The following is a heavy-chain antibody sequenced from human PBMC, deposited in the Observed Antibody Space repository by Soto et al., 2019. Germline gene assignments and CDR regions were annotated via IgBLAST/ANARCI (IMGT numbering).Heavy chain of an antibody. CDR3: VREVAPHSSYFASSGYSFDY. Sequence: GGSLRLSCAASGFTFSSYAMHWVRQAPGKGLEWVAVISYDGSNKYYADSVKGRFTISRDNSKNTLYLQMNSLRAEDTAVYACVREVAPHSSYFASSGYSFDYWGQGTLVTVSS. V-gene: IGHV3-30*04. D-gene: IGHD3-22*01. J-gene: IGHJ4*02. CDR1: GFTFSSYA. CDR2: ISYDGSNK.